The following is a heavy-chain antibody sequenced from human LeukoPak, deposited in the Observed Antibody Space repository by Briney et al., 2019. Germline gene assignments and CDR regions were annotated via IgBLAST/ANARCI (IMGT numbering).Heavy chain of an antibody. CDR3: ARDISAVTTGDY. D-gene: IGHD4-17*01. CDR2: INHSGST. J-gene: IGHJ4*02. Sequence: PSETLSLTCVVYGGSLSGYYWSWIRQSPGKGPEWIGEINHSGSTTYNPSLKSRVTISVDTSKNQFSLKLSSVTAADTAVYYCARDISAVTTGDYWGQGTLVTVSS. V-gene: IGHV4-34*01. CDR1: GGSLSGYY.